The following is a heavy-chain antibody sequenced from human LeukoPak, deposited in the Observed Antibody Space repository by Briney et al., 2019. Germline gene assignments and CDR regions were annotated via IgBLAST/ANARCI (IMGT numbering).Heavy chain of an antibody. D-gene: IGHD2-2*01. Sequence: GASVKVSCKASGYTFTSYDINWVRQATGQGLEWMGWMNPNSGNTGYAQKFQGRVTMTRNTSISTAYMELSSLRSEDTAVYYCARVPAATNWFDPWGQGTLVTVSS. CDR1: GYTFTSYD. CDR3: ARVPAATNWFDP. J-gene: IGHJ5*02. CDR2: MNPNSGNT. V-gene: IGHV1-8*01.